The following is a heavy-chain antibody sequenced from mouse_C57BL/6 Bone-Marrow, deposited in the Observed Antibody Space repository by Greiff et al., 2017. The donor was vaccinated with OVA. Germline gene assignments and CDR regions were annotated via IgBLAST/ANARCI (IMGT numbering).Heavy chain of an antibody. CDR1: GYTFTSYW. CDR2: IHPNSGST. V-gene: IGHV1-64*01. CDR3: HDSYPGYFDV. D-gene: IGHD1-1*01. J-gene: IGHJ1*03. Sequence: QVQLQQSGAELVKPGASVKLSCKASGYTFTSYWMHWVKQRPGQGPEWIGMIHPNSGSTNYNEKFKSKATLTVDKSSSTAYMQLSSLTSEDSAVYYCHDSYPGYFDVWGTGTTVTVSS.